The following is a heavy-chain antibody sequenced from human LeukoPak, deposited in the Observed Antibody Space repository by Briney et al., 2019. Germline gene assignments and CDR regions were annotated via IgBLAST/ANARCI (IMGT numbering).Heavy chain of an antibody. V-gene: IGHV3-11*04. D-gene: IGHD6-19*01. CDR2: ISSSGSTI. CDR3: ASSQWASVAHNY. CDR1: GFTFSDYY. Sequence: GGSLRLSCAASGFTFSDYYMSWIRQAPGKGLEWVSYISSSGSTIYYADSVKGRFTISRDNAKNSLYLQMNSLRDEDTAVYYCASSQWASVAHNYWGQGTLVTVSS. J-gene: IGHJ4*02.